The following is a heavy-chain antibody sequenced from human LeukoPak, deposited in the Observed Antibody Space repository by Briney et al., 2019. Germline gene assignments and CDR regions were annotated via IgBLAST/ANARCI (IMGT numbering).Heavy chain of an antibody. J-gene: IGHJ6*02. CDR2: IYTSGST. CDR3: ARLMRSGWNYYYYYGMDV. D-gene: IGHD6-19*01. V-gene: IGHV4-4*07. Sequence: SETLSLTCTVSGGSISSYYWSWIRQPAGKGLEWVGRIYTSGSTNYNPSLKSRVTMSVDTSKNQFSLKLSSVTAADTAVYYCARLMRSGWNYYYYYGMDVWGQGTTVTVSS. CDR1: GGSISSYY.